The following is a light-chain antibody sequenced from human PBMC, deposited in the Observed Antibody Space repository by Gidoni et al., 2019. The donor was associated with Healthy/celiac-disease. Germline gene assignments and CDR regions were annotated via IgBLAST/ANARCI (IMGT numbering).Light chain of an antibody. CDR3: QQYYSTPYT. J-gene: IGKJ2*01. Sequence: IVMTQSPDSLAVSLGERATNKCKSSKSVLSSSNNKNYLAWYQQKPGQPPKLLIYWASTRESGVPDRFSGSGSGTDFTLTISSLQAEDLAVYYCQQYYSTPYTFXQXTKLEIK. V-gene: IGKV4-1*01. CDR1: KSVLSSSNNKNY. CDR2: WAS.